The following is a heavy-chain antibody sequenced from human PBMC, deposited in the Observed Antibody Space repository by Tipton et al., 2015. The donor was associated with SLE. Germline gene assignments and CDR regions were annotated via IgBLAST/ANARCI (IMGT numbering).Heavy chain of an antibody. Sequence: TLSLTCAVYGGSFSDYYWSWIRQPPGKGLEWIGYIYYSGSTNYNPSLKSRVTISVDTSKNQFSLKLSSVTAADTAVYYCAREAWGHAFDIWGQGTMVTVSS. J-gene: IGHJ3*02. V-gene: IGHV4-59*01. CDR2: IYYSGST. CDR3: AREAWGHAFDI. CDR1: GGSFSDYY. D-gene: IGHD2-21*01.